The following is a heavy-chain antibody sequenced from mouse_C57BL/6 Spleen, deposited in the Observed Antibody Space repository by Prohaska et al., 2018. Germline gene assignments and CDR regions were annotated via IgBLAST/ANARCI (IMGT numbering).Heavy chain of an antibody. D-gene: IGHD6-1*01. V-gene: IGHV1-84*01. CDR1: GYTFTDYY. CDR3: ARFLRSSYWYLYV. Sequence: QIQLQQSGPEPVKPGASVKISCKASGYTFTDYYINWVKQRPGQGLEWIGWMYTGSGNTKYNEKGKGKATLTVDTSSSTAYMQLRCLTSDESAVYFCARFLRSSYWYLYVWGTGTTVTVSS. J-gene: IGHJ1*03. CDR2: MYTGSGNT.